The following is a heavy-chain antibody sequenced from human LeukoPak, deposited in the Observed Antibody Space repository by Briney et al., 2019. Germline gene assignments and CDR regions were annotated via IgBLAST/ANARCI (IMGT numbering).Heavy chain of an antibody. D-gene: IGHD6-6*01. Sequence: PSETLSLTCTVSGYSISSGYYWGWIRQPPGKGLEWIGSIYHSGSTYYNPSLKSRVTISVDTSKNQFSLKLSSVTAADTAVYYCARDEYTSSFDYWGQGTLVTVSS. J-gene: IGHJ4*02. CDR1: GYSISSGYY. CDR2: IYHSGST. CDR3: ARDEYTSSFDY. V-gene: IGHV4-38-2*02.